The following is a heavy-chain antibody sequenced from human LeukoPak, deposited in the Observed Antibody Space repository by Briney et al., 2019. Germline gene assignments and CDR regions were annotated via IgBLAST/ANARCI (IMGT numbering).Heavy chain of an antibody. J-gene: IGHJ4*02. D-gene: IGHD6-19*01. CDR2: ISWNSGSI. Sequence: GRSLRLSCAASGFTFDDYAMHWVRQAPGKGLEWCSGISWNSGSIGYADSVKGRFTISRDNAKNSLYLQMNSLRAEDMALYYCAKGYSSGWGPFDYWGQGTLVTVSS. CDR3: AKGYSSGWGPFDY. V-gene: IGHV3-9*03. CDR1: GFTFDDYA.